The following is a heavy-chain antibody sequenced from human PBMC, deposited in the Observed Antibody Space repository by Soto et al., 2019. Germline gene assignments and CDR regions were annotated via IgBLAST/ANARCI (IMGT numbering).Heavy chain of an antibody. V-gene: IGHV3-23*01. CDR3: ARDANDYSKFFDY. D-gene: IGHD4-4*01. J-gene: IGHJ4*02. Sequence: PGGSLRLSCAASGFTFSSHAMSWVRQAPGKGLEWVSAISGSGGSTYYADSVKGRFTISRDNSKNTLYLQMNSLRSDDTAVYYCARDANDYSKFFDYWGQGTLVTVSS. CDR2: ISGSGGST. CDR1: GFTFSSHA.